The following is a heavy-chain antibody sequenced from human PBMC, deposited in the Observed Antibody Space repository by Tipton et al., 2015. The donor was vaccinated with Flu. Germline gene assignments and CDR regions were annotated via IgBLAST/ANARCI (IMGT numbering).Heavy chain of an antibody. CDR3: AKGVFWGDLTYFDY. J-gene: IGHJ4*02. Sequence: QLVQSGGGVVQPGRSLRLSCAASGFTFSSYGMHWVRQAPGKGLEWVAVISYDGSNKYYADSVKGRFTISRDNSKNTLYLQMNSLRAEDTAVYYCAKGVFWGDLTYFDYWGQGTLVTVSS. V-gene: IGHV3-30*18. CDR2: ISYDGSNK. CDR1: GFTFSSYG. D-gene: IGHD2-21*02.